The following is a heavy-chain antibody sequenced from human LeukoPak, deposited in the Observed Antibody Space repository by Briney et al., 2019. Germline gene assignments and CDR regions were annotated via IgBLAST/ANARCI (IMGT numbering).Heavy chain of an antibody. Sequence: SETLSLTCTVSGGSITSSSYYWGWIRQPPGKGLEWIGSIYYSGTTHYNPSLKSRVTISVDTSKNQFSLKLSSVTAADTAVYYCARRYYYGSGSYYSPPTYYYYYMDVWGKGTTVTISS. CDR3: ARRYYYGSGSYYSPPTYYYYYMDV. D-gene: IGHD3-10*01. CDR1: GGSITSSSYY. J-gene: IGHJ6*03. V-gene: IGHV4-39*07. CDR2: IYYSGTT.